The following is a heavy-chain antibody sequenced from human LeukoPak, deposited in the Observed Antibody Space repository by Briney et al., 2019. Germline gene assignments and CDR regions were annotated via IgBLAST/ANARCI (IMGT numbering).Heavy chain of an antibody. CDR1: GGTFSSYA. CDR3: ARVGGEVRGVIIEGPFDY. CDR2: IIPIFGTA. D-gene: IGHD3-10*01. V-gene: IGHV1-69*05. Sequence: SVKVSCKASGGTFSSYAISWVRQAPGQGLEWMGGIIPIFGTANYAQKFQGRVTITTDESTSTAYMELSSLRSEDTVVYYCARVGGEVRGVIIEGPFDYWGQGTLVTVSS. J-gene: IGHJ4*02.